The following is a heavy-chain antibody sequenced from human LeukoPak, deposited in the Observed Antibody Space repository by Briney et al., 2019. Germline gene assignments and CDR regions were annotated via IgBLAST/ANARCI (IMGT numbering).Heavy chain of an antibody. J-gene: IGHJ6*02. V-gene: IGHV1-18*01. CDR3: ASAVPAAKGDYYYHGMDV. Sequence: GASVKVSCKASGYTFTSYGISWVRQAPGQGLEWMGWISAYNGNTNYAQKLQGRVTMTTDTSTSTAYMELRSLRSDDPAVYYCASAVPAAKGDYYYHGMDVWGQGTTVTVS. CDR2: ISAYNGNT. D-gene: IGHD2-2*01. CDR1: GYTFTSYG.